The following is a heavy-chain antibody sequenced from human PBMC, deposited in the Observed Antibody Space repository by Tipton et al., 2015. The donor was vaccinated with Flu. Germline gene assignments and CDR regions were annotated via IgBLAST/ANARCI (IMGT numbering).Heavy chain of an antibody. J-gene: IGHJ4*02. V-gene: IGHV4-34*01. CDR3: ARLRSSGRAFDY. D-gene: IGHD3-22*01. Sequence: LRLSCAVYGGSFTDYYWSWIRQPPGKGLEWIGGINHSGSSNYNPSLKSRVTISVDTSKNQFSLTLSSVTAADTAVYYCARLRSSGRAFDYWGQGTLVTVSS. CDR2: INHSGSS. CDR1: GGSFTDYY.